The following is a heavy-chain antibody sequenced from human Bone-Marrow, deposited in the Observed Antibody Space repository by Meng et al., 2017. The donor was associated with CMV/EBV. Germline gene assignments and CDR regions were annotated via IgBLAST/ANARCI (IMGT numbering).Heavy chain of an antibody. CDR3: ARPVRGVISSAWFDP. J-gene: IGHJ5*02. CDR1: GCSISSSSW. CDR2: IYHSGST. V-gene: IGHV4-4*02. D-gene: IGHD3-10*01. Sequence: SGCSISSSSWWSWVRQPPGKGLEWIGEIYHSGSTNYNPSLKSRVTISVDKSKNQFSLKLSSVTAADTAVYYCARPVRGVISSAWFDPWGQGTLVTVSS.